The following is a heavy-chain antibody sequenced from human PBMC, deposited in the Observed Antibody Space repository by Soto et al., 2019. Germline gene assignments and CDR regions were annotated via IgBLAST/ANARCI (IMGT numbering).Heavy chain of an antibody. Sequence: GGSLRLSCAASGFTFSTYGMHWVRQAPGKGPQWVALISYDGSKKYYADSVTGRFTISRDNSKNTVFLQMNSLKAEDTALYYCLDAPRANDSSHRRASHSWDRETMFAVSS. D-gene: IGHD3-22*01. CDR3: LDAPRANDSSHRRASHS. CDR2: ISYDGSKK. V-gene: IGHV3-30*03. CDR1: GFTFSTYG. J-gene: IGHJ3*02.